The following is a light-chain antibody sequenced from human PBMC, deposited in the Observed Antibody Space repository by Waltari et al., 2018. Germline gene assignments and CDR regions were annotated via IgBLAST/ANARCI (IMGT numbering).Light chain of an antibody. Sequence: DIVMTQSPYSLAVSLRERATINCKSSQGILGGSNNRNSLAWYQQKPGQSPNLLIYWASTRESGVPDRFSGSGSGTDFSLTISSLQAEDVAVYYCQQYYRVPLTFGGGTKIEIK. V-gene: IGKV4-1*01. J-gene: IGKJ4*01. CDR2: WAS. CDR1: QGILGGSNNRNS. CDR3: QQYYRVPLT.